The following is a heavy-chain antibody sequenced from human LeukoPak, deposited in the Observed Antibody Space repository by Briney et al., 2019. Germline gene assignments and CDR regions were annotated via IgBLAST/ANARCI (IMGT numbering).Heavy chain of an antibody. D-gene: IGHD3-22*01. J-gene: IGHJ3*02. Sequence: PGGSLRLSCAASGLTFSDYYMSWIRQAPGKGLEWVSSISSSSSYIYYADSVKGRFTISRDNAKNSLYLQMNSLRAEDTAVYYCARDASPDSSGYRHDAFDIWGQGTMVTVSS. CDR1: GLTFSDYY. V-gene: IGHV3-11*06. CDR3: ARDASPDSSGYRHDAFDI. CDR2: ISSSSSYI.